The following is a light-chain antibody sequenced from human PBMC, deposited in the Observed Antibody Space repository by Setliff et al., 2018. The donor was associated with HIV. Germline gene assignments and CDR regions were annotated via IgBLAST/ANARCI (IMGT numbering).Light chain of an antibody. CDR3: SSYTSSSSLTI. Sequence: QSVLPQPASVSGSPGQSITISCTGTSSDVGGYNYVSWYQQHPGKAPKLIIYEVSNRPSGVSNRFSGSKSGNTASLTISGLQAEDEADYYCSSYTSSSSLTIFGGGTKVTVL. V-gene: IGLV2-14*01. CDR1: SSDVGGYNY. CDR2: EVS. J-gene: IGLJ2*01.